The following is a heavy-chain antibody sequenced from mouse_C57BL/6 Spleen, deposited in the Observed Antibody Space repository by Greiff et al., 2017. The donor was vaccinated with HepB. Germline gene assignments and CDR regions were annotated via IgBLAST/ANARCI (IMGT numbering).Heavy chain of an antibody. D-gene: IGHD2-4*01. Sequence: VQLQQPGAELVKPGASVKLSCKASGYTFTSYWMHWVKQRPGRGLEWIGRIDPSSGGTKYNEKFKSKATLTVDKPSSTAYMQLSSLTSEDSAVYYCARYDYVVYWDCDGRGNGTTVTVAS. CDR1: GYTFTSYW. V-gene: IGHV1-62-3*01. CDR2: IDPSSGGT. J-gene: IGHJ1*03. CDR3: ARYDYVVYWDCDG.